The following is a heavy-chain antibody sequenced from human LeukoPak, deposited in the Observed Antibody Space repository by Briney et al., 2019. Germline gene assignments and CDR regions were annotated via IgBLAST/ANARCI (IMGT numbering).Heavy chain of an antibody. V-gene: IGHV3-30*03. CDR2: ISYDGSNK. CDR1: GFTVSSYG. CDR3: ARFYCGGDCYFYFDY. Sequence: PGGSLRLSCAASGFTVSSYGMHWVRQAPGKGLEWVAVISYDGSNKYYADSVKGRFTISRDNSKNTLYLQMNSLRAEDTAMYYCARFYCGGDCYFYFDYWGQGTLVTVSS. D-gene: IGHD2-21*02. J-gene: IGHJ4*02.